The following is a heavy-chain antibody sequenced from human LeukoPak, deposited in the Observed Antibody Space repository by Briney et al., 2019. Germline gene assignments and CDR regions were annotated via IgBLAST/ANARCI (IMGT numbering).Heavy chain of an antibody. J-gene: IGHJ4*02. D-gene: IGHD4-11*01. CDR1: GDSMTRGGYY. V-gene: IGHV4-31*03. Sequence: PSETLSLTCTVSGDSMTRGGYYWRWVRQHPGKGLEWIGFIYHSGTTFYNPSLEGRAAISVDTSQNQFSLKLPSVTAADTAVYYCARAVDYRNYFDYWGQGTLVTVSS. CDR2: IYHSGTT. CDR3: ARAVDYRNYFDY.